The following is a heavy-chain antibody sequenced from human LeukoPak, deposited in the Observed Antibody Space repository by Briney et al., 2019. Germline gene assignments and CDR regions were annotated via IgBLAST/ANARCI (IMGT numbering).Heavy chain of an antibody. CDR2: ISGSGGGT. D-gene: IGHD6-13*01. J-gene: IGHJ4*02. Sequence: GGSLRLSCAVSGITLSNYGMSWVRQAPGKGLEWVAGISGSGGGTNYADSVKGRFTISRDNSKNTLYLQMNSLRAEDTAVYYCAKEGSWYSSSWFYFDYWGQGTLVTVSS. CDR3: AKEGSWYSSSWFYFDY. CDR1: GITLSNYG. V-gene: IGHV3-23*01.